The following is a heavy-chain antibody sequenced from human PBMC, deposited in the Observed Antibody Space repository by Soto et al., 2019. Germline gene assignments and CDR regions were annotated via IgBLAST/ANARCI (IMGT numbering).Heavy chain of an antibody. CDR1: GGTFSSYA. D-gene: IGHD2-15*01. Sequence: SVKVSCKASGGTFSSYAISWVRQAPGQGLEWMGGIIPIFGTANYAQKFQGRVTITADESTSTAYVELSSLRSEDTAVYYCARDSRPFLGYCSGGSCYSSFDYWGQGTLVTVSS. CDR3: ARDSRPFLGYCSGGSCYSSFDY. V-gene: IGHV1-69*13. J-gene: IGHJ4*02. CDR2: IIPIFGTA.